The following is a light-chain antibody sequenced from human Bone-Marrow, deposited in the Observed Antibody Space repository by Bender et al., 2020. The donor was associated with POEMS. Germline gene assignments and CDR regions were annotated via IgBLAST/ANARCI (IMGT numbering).Light chain of an antibody. CDR3: QSYDSSLGGLVV. V-gene: IGLV2-14*02. Sequence: QSALTQPASVSGSPGQSITISCTGASSDVGAYNLVSWYQQHPGKAPKLLIYEVNKRPSGVPDRFSGSKSGNTASLTVSGLQAEDEADYYCQSYDSSLGGLVVFGGGTKVTVL. CDR1: SSDVGAYNL. CDR2: EVN. J-gene: IGLJ2*01.